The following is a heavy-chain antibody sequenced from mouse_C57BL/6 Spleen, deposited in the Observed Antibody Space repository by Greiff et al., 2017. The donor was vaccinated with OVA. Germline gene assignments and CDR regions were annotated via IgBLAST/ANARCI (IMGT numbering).Heavy chain of an antibody. Sequence: EVQVVESEGGLVQPGSSMKLSCTASGFTFSDYYMAWVRQVPEKGLEWVANINYDGSSTYYLDSLKSRFIISRDNAKNILYLQMSSLKSEDTATYYCARDNDYDEDYYAMDYWGQGTSVTVSS. V-gene: IGHV5-16*01. CDR2: INYDGSST. CDR3: ARDNDYDEDYYAMDY. CDR1: GFTFSDYY. J-gene: IGHJ4*01. D-gene: IGHD2-4*01.